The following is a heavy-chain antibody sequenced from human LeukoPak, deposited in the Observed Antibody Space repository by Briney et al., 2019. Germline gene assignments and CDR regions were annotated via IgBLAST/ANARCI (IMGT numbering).Heavy chain of an antibody. D-gene: IGHD5-18*01. V-gene: IGHV7-4-1*02. J-gene: IGHJ5*02. CDR2: INTNTGNP. CDR1: GYTFTSYA. Sequence: ASVKVSCKASGYTFTSYAMNWVRQAPGQGLEWMGWINTNTGNPTYAQGFTGRFVFSLDTSVSTAYLQISSLKAEDTAVYYCARDGRRGYSYGYRTNWFDPWGQGTLVTVSS. CDR3: ARDGRRGYSYGYRTNWFDP.